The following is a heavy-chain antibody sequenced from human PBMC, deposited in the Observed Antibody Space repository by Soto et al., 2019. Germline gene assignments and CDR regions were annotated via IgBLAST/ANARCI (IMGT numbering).Heavy chain of an antibody. CDR2: ISYDGSNK. J-gene: IGHJ6*02. Sequence: PGGSLRLSCAASGFTFSSYAMHWVRQAPGKGLEWVAVISYDGSNKYYADSVKGRFTVSRDNSKNTLYLQMNSLRAEDTAVYYCARDFVAYSSSWYGVDYYYGMDVWGQGTTVTVSS. CDR1: GFTFSSYA. CDR3: ARDFVAYSSSWYGVDYYYGMDV. D-gene: IGHD6-13*01. V-gene: IGHV3-30-3*01.